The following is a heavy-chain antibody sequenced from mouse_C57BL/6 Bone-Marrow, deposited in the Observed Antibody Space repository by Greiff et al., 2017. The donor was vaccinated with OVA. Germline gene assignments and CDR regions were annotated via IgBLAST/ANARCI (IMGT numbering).Heavy chain of an antibody. D-gene: IGHD1-1*01. Sequence: EVQLVESGPGLAKPSQTLSLTCSATGYSITSDYWNWIRKFPGNKLEYMGYISYSGSTYYNPSLKSRISITRDTSKNQYYLQLNSVTTEDTATYYCARYYGSSHWYFDVWGTGTTVTVSS. J-gene: IGHJ1*03. V-gene: IGHV3-8*01. CDR1: GYSITSDY. CDR3: ARYYGSSHWYFDV. CDR2: ISYSGST.